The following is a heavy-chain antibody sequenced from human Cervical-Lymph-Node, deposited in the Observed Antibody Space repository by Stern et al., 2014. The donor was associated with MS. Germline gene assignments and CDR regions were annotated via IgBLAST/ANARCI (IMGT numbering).Heavy chain of an antibody. V-gene: IGHV1-69*01. D-gene: IGHD6-13*01. CDR3: ALSSETSDRWYSLGYDL. J-gene: IGHJ5*02. Sequence: QVKLVEYGAEVTKPGSSVKVSCKASGGNFSKFPSSWVRLAPGQGLEWMGGIFPVFGTPTYAQEFRGRVTITADVSTSTVYMELSSLRSDDTAVYYCALSSETSDRWYSLGYDLWGQGTLVTVSS. CDR2: IFPVFGTP. CDR1: GGNFSKFP.